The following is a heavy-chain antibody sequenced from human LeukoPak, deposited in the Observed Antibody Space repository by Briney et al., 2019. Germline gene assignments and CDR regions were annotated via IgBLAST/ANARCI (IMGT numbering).Heavy chain of an antibody. Sequence: ASVKVSCKASGYTFSSNDINWVRQATGQGLEWMGWMNPHSGNTGYAQRFQGRVTITRNSSISTAYMELSSLRSEDTAVYYCAREGNRSSDSSASYPLDYWGQGTLVTVSS. D-gene: IGHD1-26*01. CDR3: AREGNRSSDSSASYPLDY. CDR2: MNPHSGNT. CDR1: GYTFSSND. V-gene: IGHV1-8*01. J-gene: IGHJ4*02.